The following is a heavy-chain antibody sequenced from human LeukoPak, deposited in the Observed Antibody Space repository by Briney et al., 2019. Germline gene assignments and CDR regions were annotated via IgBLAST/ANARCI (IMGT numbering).Heavy chain of an antibody. CDR3: AKDLQWELPRGDAFDL. J-gene: IGHJ3*01. Sequence: ASVKVSCKASGYIITDYYMHWVRQAPGQGLEWMGWINPKSGGVNYAQNFQGRVTMTRDTSINTAYMELKGLRSNDTAVYYCAKDLQWELPRGDAFDLWGQGTMVTVSS. CDR1: GYIITDYY. D-gene: IGHD1-26*01. V-gene: IGHV1-2*02. CDR2: INPKSGGV.